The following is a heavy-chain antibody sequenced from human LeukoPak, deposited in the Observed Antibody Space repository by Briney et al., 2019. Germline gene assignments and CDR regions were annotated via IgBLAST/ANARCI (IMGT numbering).Heavy chain of an antibody. V-gene: IGHV4-59*11. D-gene: IGHD4-23*01. J-gene: IGHJ5*02. Sequence: SETLSLTCTVSGGSIRSHFWSWLRQPPGKGLEWIGYIYYSGSTNYNPSLKSRVTISVDTSKNQFSLKLSSVTAADTAVYYCARDLYGGNSGWFDPWGQGTLVTVSS. CDR2: IYYSGST. CDR1: GGSIRSHF. CDR3: ARDLYGGNSGWFDP.